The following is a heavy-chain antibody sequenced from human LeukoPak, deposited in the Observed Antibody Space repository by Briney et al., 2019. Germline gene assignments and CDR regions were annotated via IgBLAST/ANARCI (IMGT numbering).Heavy chain of an antibody. CDR2: IIPIFGTA. Sequence: SVKVSCKASGGTFISYAISWVRQAPGQGLEWMGGIIPIFGTANYAQKFQGSVTITADESTSTAYMELSSLRSEDTAVYYCARDSSGWNDAFDIWGQGTMVTVSS. V-gene: IGHV1-69*13. J-gene: IGHJ3*02. D-gene: IGHD6-19*01. CDR3: ARDSSGWNDAFDI. CDR1: GGTFISYA.